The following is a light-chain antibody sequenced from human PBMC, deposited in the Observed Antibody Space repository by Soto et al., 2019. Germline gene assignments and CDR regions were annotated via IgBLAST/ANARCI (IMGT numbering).Light chain of an antibody. Sequence: DIQMTQSPSNLSGSVGDRVIITCRASQTISSWLAWYQQKPGKAPNLLIYAASSLRSGVPSRFSGSGSGTDFTLTISSLHPEDFATYHCQQLSSYPVTFGQGTKVDIK. CDR1: QTISSW. CDR2: AAS. CDR3: QQLSSYPVT. J-gene: IGKJ1*01. V-gene: IGKV1-9*01.